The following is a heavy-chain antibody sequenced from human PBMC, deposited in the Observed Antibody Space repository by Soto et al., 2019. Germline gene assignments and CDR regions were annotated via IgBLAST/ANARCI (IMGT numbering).Heavy chain of an antibody. V-gene: IGHV4-30-4*01. D-gene: IGHD2-8*01. Sequence: PSETLSLTCTVSGGSISSGDYYWSWIRQPPGKGLEWIGYIYYSGSTYYNPSLKSRVTISVDTSKNQFSLKLSSVTAADTAVYYCARVNGYYGMDVWGQGTTVTVSS. CDR2: IYYSGST. J-gene: IGHJ6*02. CDR3: ARVNGYYGMDV. CDR1: GGSISSGDYY.